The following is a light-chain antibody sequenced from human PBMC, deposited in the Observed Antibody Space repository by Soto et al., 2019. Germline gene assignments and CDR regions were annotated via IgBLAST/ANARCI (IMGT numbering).Light chain of an antibody. CDR1: QGISNY. Sequence: DIQLTQSQSFLSASVGDRCTITCRASQGISNYLAWYQQRPGKAPKLLIYAASTLQTGVPSRFSGSGSGTEFTLTISSLQPEDFATYHCQQLTSYPRSTFGQGTRLEIK. V-gene: IGKV1-9*01. CDR2: AAS. J-gene: IGKJ5*01. CDR3: QQLTSYPRST.